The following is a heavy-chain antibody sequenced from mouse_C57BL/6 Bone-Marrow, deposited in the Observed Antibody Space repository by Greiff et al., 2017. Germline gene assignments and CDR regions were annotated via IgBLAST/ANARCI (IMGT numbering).Heavy chain of an antibody. CDR2: IYPGSGNT. J-gene: IGHJ4*01. D-gene: IGHD1-1*01. V-gene: IGHV1-66*01. CDR1: GYSFTSYY. CDR3: ASHYYGSISYYAMDY. Sequence: VKLQQSGPELVKPGASVKISCKASGYSFTSYYIHWVKQRPGQGLEWIGWIYPGSGNTKYNEKFKGQATLTADTSSSTAYMQLSSLTSEDSAVYYCASHYYGSISYYAMDYWGQGTSVTVSS.